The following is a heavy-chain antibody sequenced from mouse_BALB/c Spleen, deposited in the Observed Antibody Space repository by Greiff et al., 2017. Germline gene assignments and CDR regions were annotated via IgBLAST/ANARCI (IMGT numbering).Heavy chain of an antibody. CDR2: ISSGGSYT. J-gene: IGHJ2*01. CDR1: GFTFSSYA. CDR3: ARQERGDY. V-gene: IGHV5-9-3*01. Sequence: EVKLMESGGGLVKPGGSLKLSCAASGFTFSSYAMSWVRQTPEKRLEWVATISSGGSYTYYPDSVKGRFTISRDNAKNTLYLQMSSLRSEDTAMYYCARQERGDYWGQGTTLTVSS.